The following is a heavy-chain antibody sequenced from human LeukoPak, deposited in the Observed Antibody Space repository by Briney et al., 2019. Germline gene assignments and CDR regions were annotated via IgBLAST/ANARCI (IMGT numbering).Heavy chain of an antibody. CDR1: GGTFSSYA. J-gene: IGHJ4*02. CDR3: ARGDDYDSSGYYRLQLDY. D-gene: IGHD3-22*01. CDR2: IIPIFGTA. V-gene: IGHV1-69*05. Sequence: SVEVSCKASGGTFSSYAISWVRQAPGQGLEWMGGIIPIFGTANYAQKFQGRVTVTTDESTSTAYMELSSLRSEDTAVYYCARGDDYDSSGYYRLQLDYWGQGTLVTVSS.